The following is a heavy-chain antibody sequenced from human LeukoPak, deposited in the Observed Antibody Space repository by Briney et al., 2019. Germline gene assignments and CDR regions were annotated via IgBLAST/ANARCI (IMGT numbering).Heavy chain of an antibody. CDR1: GGSFSGYY. J-gene: IGHJ5*02. D-gene: IGHD3-16*02. Sequence: SETLSLTCAVYGGSFSGYYWSWIRQPPGKGLEWIGEINHSGSTNYNPSLKSRVTISVDTSKNQFSLKLSSVTAADPAVYYCARGGYDYVWGSYRSGWFDPWGQGTLVTVSS. CDR3: ARGGYDYVWGSYRSGWFDP. CDR2: INHSGST. V-gene: IGHV4-34*01.